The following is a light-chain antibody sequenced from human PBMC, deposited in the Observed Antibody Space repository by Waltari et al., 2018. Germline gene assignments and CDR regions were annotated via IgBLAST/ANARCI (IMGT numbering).Light chain of an antibody. CDR3: QQYGSSPYT. J-gene: IGKJ2*01. CDR1: QSVSSSY. Sequence: EIVLTQSPGTLSLSAGARATISCRASQSVSSSYLAWYQQKPGQAPRLLIYGASSRATGIPDRFSGSGSGTDFTLTISRLEPEDFAVYYCQQYGSSPYTFGQGTKLEIK. V-gene: IGKV3-20*01. CDR2: GAS.